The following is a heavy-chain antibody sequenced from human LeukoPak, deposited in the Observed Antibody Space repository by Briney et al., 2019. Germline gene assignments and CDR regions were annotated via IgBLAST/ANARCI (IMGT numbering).Heavy chain of an antibody. D-gene: IGHD1-26*01. CDR1: GGSVSNRSYY. V-gene: IGHV4-39*01. CDR3: ARATARYMDV. J-gene: IGHJ6*03. Sequence: PSETLSLTCSLSGGSVSNRSYYWGWVRQPPGKGLEWIGFVHYSGITHYNLSLKSQVPISADTSNKQFSLRLTSVTAKDTAIYFCARATARYMDVWGTGITVTVSS. CDR2: VHYSGIT.